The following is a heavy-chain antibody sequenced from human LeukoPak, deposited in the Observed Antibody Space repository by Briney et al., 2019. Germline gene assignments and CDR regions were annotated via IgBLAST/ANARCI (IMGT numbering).Heavy chain of an antibody. CDR1: GASISDYY. CDR3: ARAKAAAGIDYFDY. J-gene: IGHJ4*02. D-gene: IGHD6-13*01. V-gene: IGHV4-59*13. CDR2: IYYSGST. Sequence: SSETLSLTCTVSGASISDYYWNWIRQPPGKGLEWIGYIYYSGSTNYNPSLKSRVTISVDASKNQFSLKLSSVTAADTAVYYCARAKAAAGIDYFDYWGQGTLVTVSS.